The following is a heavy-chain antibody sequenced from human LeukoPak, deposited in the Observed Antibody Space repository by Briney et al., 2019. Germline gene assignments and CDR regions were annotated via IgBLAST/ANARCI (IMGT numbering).Heavy chain of an antibody. D-gene: IGHD3-10*01. CDR3: ARDLSSINLMVRGVGRLGWFDP. V-gene: IGHV3-21*01. CDR1: GFTFSSYS. Sequence: GGSLRLSCAASGFTFSSYSMNWVRQAPGKGLEWASSISSSSSYIYYADSVKGRLTISRDNAQNSLYLQMNSLRAEDTAVYYCARDLSSINLMVRGVGRLGWFDPWGQGTLVTVSS. CDR2: ISSSSSYI. J-gene: IGHJ5*02.